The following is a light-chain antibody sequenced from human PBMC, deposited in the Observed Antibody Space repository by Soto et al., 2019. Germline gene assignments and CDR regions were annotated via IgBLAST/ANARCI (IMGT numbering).Light chain of an antibody. V-gene: IGKV3-11*01. CDR1: QSISTY. CDR3: QQET. CDR2: EAS. J-gene: IGKJ1*01. Sequence: EMVFSQSPATLSLSPGETATLSCRASQSISTYLAWYQQKPGQAPRLLMYEASNRATGVPARFSGSGSGTDFTLSISSLEPEDFAVYYCQQETFGQGTKEDIK.